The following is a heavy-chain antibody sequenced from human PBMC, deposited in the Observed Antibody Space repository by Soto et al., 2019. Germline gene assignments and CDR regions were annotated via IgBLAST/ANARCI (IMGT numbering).Heavy chain of an antibody. CDR2: ITPVFGTA. J-gene: IGHJ5*02. CDR3: ARSLEGTTVTNWFDP. Sequence: QVQLVQSGAEVKKPGSSVKVSCKASADTFNSYSLSWLRQAPGQRLEWMGGITPVFGTADYAQSFEDRLTLTADDSTSTVYMELSSLRYDDTAVYYCARSLEGTTVTNWFDPWGQGALVTVSS. D-gene: IGHD4-17*01. CDR1: ADTFNSYS. V-gene: IGHV1-69*01.